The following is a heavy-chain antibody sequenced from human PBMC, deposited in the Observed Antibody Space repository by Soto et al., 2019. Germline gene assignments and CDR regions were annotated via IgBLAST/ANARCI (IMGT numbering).Heavy chain of an antibody. CDR2: ITPFNGNT. CDR3: ATKRVNWNYGGNDAFDI. CDR1: GYTFTYRY. Sequence: SVKVSCKASGYTFTYRYLHWVRQAPGQALEWMGWITPFNGNTNYAQKFQDRVTITRDRSMSTAYMELSSLRSEDTAMYYCATKRVNWNYGGNDAFDICGQGTMVTVSS. D-gene: IGHD1-7*01. V-gene: IGHV1-45*02. J-gene: IGHJ3*02.